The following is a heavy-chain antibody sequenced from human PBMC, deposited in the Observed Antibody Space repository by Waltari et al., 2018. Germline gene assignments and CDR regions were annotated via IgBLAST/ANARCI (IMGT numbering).Heavy chain of an antibody. D-gene: IGHD6-6*01. CDR2: IFHSGST. Sequence: QVRLQESGPGLVKPSETLSLICSVSGVSVPSRSYYWTWVRQPPGKGLEWIGYIFHSGSTNYNPSLKSRVSMSLDSSKNQFSLRLSSVTADDTAIYFCAREDSESSTFDSWGQGTLVTASS. CDR1: GVSVPSRSYY. V-gene: IGHV4-61*01. CDR3: AREDSESSTFDS. J-gene: IGHJ4*02.